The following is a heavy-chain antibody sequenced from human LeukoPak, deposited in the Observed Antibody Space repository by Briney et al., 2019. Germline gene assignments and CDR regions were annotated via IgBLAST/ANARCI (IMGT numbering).Heavy chain of an antibody. CDR1: GGSISSYY. CDR3: ARERRDGYKVYFDY. J-gene: IGHJ4*02. CDR2: IYYSGST. V-gene: IGHV4-59*01. D-gene: IGHD5-24*01. Sequence: SETLSLTCTVSGGSISSYYWSWIREPPGKGLEWIGYIYYSGSTNYNPSLKSRVTISVDTSKNQFSLRLSSVTAADTAVYYCARERRDGYKVYFDYWGQGTLVTVSS.